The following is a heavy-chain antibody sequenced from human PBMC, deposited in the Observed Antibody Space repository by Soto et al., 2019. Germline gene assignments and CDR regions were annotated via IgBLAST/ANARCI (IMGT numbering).Heavy chain of an antibody. Sequence: QVQLVESGGGVVQPGRSLRLSCAASGFTFSSYAMHWVRQAPGKGLEWVAVISYDGSNKYYADSVKGRFTISRDNSKNTLYLQMNSLRAEDTAVYYCARGWYYYDSAPRLYWGQGNRVTVSS. D-gene: IGHD3-22*01. J-gene: IGHJ4*02. CDR2: ISYDGSNK. CDR1: GFTFSSYA. CDR3: ARGWYYYDSAPRLY. V-gene: IGHV3-30-3*01.